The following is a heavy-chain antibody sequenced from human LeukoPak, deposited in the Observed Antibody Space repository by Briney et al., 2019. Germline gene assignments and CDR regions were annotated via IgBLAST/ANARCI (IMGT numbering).Heavy chain of an antibody. D-gene: IGHD6-19*01. CDR3: AADHEIDSSGWKFDY. V-gene: IGHV1-58*01. CDR1: GFTFTISA. J-gene: IGHJ4*02. Sequence: SVKVSCKASGFTFTISAVQWVRQARGQRLEWIGWIVVGSGNTNYAQKFQERVTITRDMSTSTAYMELSGLRSEDTAVYYCAADHEIDSSGWKFDYWGQGTLVTVSS. CDR2: IVVGSGNT.